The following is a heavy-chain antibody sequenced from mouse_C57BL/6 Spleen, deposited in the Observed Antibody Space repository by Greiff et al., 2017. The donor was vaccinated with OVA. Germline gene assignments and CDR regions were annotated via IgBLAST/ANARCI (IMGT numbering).Heavy chain of an antibody. V-gene: IGHV14-2*01. D-gene: IGHD1-1*01. CDR2: IDPEDGET. Sequence: VQLQQPGAELVKPGASVKLSCTASGFTIKDYYMHWVKQRTEQGLEWIGRIDPEDGETKYAPKFQGKATITADTSSNTAYLQLSSLTSEDTAVYYCARNYGNSYWYFDDWGKGTTVTVSS. J-gene: IGHJ1*03. CDR1: GFTIKDYY. CDR3: ARNYGNSYWYFDD.